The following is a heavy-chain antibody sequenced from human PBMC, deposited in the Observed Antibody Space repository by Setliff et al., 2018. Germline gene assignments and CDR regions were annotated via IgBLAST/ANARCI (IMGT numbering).Heavy chain of an antibody. J-gene: IGHJ4*02. V-gene: IGHV1-69*16. CDR2: IIPITGTT. Sequence: ASVKVSCKASGGTLTTFTTYSHIWVRQAPGQGLEWMGGIIPITGTTNYAQRFQGRIAISTDESSSTVYMEMSRLKSEDTAVYYCARGSIVGPTRGDFDFWGLGTLVTVSS. CDR1: GGTLTTFTTYS. D-gene: IGHD1-26*01. CDR3: ARGSIVGPTRGDFDF.